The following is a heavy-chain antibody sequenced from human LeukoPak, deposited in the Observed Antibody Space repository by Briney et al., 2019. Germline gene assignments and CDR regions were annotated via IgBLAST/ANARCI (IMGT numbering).Heavy chain of an antibody. V-gene: IGHV3-48*03. CDR2: ISSSGNTI. CDR1: GFTFSNYE. D-gene: IGHD4-17*01. CDR3: ASTFYGDSPPY. J-gene: IGHJ4*02. Sequence: PGGSLRLSCAASGFTFSNYEMNWVRQAPGKGLEWLSYISSSGNTIYYADSVKGRFTISRDNAKNSLYLQMNSLRAEDTAVYYCASTFYGDSPPYWGQGTLVTVSS.